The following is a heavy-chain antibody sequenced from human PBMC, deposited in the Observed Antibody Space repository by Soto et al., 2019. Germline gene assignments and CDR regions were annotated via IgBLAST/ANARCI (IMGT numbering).Heavy chain of an antibody. Sequence: GGSLRLSCAASGFTFGDYWMSWVRQAPGKGLEWVAHMKKDGSEKYYVDSVKGRFTVSRDNTKNSLYLQMNSLRAEDTAVYYCAKLGSGYYTGLYFEYWGQGTLFTVSS. CDR2: MKKDGSEK. J-gene: IGHJ4*02. CDR3: AKLGSGYYTGLYFEY. CDR1: GFTFGDYW. D-gene: IGHD3-3*01. V-gene: IGHV3-7*03.